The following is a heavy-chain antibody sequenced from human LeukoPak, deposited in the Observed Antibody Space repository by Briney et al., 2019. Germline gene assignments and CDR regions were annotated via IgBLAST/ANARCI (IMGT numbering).Heavy chain of an antibody. Sequence: PSETLSLTCTVSGGSISSGGYYWSWIRQHPGKGLEWIGYIYYSGSTYYNPSLKSRVTISVDTSKNQFSLKLSSVTAADTAVYYWARQPGDSSGWFFDYWGQGTLVTVSS. J-gene: IGHJ4*02. CDR2: IYYSGST. CDR3: ARQPGDSSGWFFDY. CDR1: GGSISSGGYY. D-gene: IGHD6-19*01. V-gene: IGHV4-31*03.